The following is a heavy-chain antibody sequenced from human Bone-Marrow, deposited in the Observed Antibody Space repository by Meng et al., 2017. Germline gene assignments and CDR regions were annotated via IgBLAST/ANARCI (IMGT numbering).Heavy chain of an antibody. CDR3: ARDIYCSSTSCYPFDY. J-gene: IGHJ4*02. CDR1: GFTFSTSA. V-gene: IGHV3-23*01. CDR2: IDISGETT. Sequence: GGSLRLSCAVSGFTFSTSAMSWVRQAPGKGLEWVSFIDISGETTSYADSVKGRFTISRDNSKNTLYLQMNSLRAEDTAVYYCARDIYCSSTSCYPFDYWGQGTLVTVSS. D-gene: IGHD2-2*01.